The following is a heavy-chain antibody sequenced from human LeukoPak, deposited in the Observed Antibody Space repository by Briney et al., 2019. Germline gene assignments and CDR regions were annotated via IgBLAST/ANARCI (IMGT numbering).Heavy chain of an antibody. Sequence: PGGSLRLSCAASGFTFSNYAMTWVRQAPGKGLQWVSTISVSGGSTYYADSVKGRFTISRDSSKSTLYLQMNSLRDEDTAVYYCAKYGSGSYYNGLYWGQGTLVTVSS. CDR1: GFTFSNYA. D-gene: IGHD3-10*01. V-gene: IGHV3-23*01. J-gene: IGHJ4*02. CDR3: AKYGSGSYYNGLY. CDR2: ISVSGGST.